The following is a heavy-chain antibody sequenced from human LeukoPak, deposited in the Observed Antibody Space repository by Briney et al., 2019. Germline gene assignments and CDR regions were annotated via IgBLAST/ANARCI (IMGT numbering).Heavy chain of an antibody. Sequence: GGSLRLSCAASGFTLNRYWLSWVRQAPGKGLEWVANINEDGGERHYVDSVKGRFTISRDNAKNSLYLQMNSLRAEDTAVYYCARGGNLENWGGGTLVTVSS. CDR2: INEDGGER. D-gene: IGHD1-14*01. CDR3: ARGGNLEN. J-gene: IGHJ4*02. CDR1: GFTLNRYW. V-gene: IGHV3-7*01.